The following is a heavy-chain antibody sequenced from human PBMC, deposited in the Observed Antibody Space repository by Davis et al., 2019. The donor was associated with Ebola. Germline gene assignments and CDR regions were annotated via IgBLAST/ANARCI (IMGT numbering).Heavy chain of an antibody. CDR3: ARAPTWSQINYYCFDY. J-gene: IGHJ4*02. Sequence: ASVKVSCKASGYNFIEYFMHWVRQAPGQGLEWMGRINSNNGDTNYAQKFQGRVTMTRNTSISTAYMELSSLRSDDTAVYYCARAPTWSQINYYCFDYWGQGTLVTVSS. V-gene: IGHV1-2*02. D-gene: IGHD3-10*01. CDR1: GYNFIEYF. CDR2: INSNNGDT.